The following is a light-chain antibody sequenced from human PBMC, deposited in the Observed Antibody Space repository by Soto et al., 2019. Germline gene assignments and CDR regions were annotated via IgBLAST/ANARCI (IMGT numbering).Light chain of an antibody. CDR2: GDN. CDR1: SSNIGAEYD. CDR3: QSYDSSLTTFV. J-gene: IGLJ1*01. V-gene: IGLV1-40*01. Sequence: QSVLTQPPSVSGAPGQRVAISCTPSSSNIGAEYDVHWYQQLPGTAPKRIIYGDNNRPSGVPDRFSGSKSGTSASLAITGLQPEDEADYYCQSYDSSLTTFVFGTGTKVTVL.